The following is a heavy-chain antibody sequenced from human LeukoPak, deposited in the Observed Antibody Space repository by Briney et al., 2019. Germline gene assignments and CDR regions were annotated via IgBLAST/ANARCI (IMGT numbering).Heavy chain of an antibody. J-gene: IGHJ4*02. CDR3: AKGGGPYHLPTDY. CDR2: ITSSGNT. D-gene: IGHD2-2*01. Sequence: GESLRLSCAASGFTFSSYAMNWVRQAPGKGLEWVSAITSSGNTYYAPSVKGRFTISRDSSKNTLYLQMNSLRSEDTAVYYCAKGGGPYHLPTDYWGQGTLVTVSS. CDR1: GFTFSSYA. V-gene: IGHV3-23*01.